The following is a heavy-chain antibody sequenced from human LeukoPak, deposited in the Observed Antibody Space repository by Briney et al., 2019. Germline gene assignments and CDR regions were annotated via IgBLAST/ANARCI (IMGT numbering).Heavy chain of an antibody. CDR3: ARESPHTFYFDH. V-gene: IGHV1-46*01. J-gene: IGHJ4*02. CDR2: IKDSGTT. D-gene: IGHD3-16*01. Sequence: GASVKVSCKVSGYTLTELSMHWVRQAPGQGLEWMGIIKDSGTTIYPQKFQGRVTMTRDTSTSTVYMEVSSLRSEDTAVYYCARESPHTFYFDHWGQGTLVTVSS. CDR1: GYTLTELS.